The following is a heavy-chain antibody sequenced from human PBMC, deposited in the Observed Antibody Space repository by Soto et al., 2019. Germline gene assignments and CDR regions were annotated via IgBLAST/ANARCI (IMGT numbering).Heavy chain of an antibody. CDR1: GGSISSSSYY. J-gene: IGHJ6*02. Sequence: PSETLSLTCTVSGGSISSSSYYWGWIRQPPGKGLEWIGSIYYSGSTYYNPSLKSRVTISVDTSKNQFSLKLTSVTAADTAVYYCARDCSGGSCYVPYGMDVWGQGTTVTVSS. CDR2: IYYSGST. V-gene: IGHV4-39*07. CDR3: ARDCSGGSCYVPYGMDV. D-gene: IGHD2-15*01.